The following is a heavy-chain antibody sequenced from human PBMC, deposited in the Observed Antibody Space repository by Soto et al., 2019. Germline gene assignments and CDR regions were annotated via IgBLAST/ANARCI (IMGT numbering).Heavy chain of an antibody. CDR2: IYYSGST. D-gene: IGHD3-22*01. CDR1: GGSISSYY. J-gene: IGHJ4*02. CDR3: ASDSSGYYYFDY. V-gene: IGHV4-59*01. Sequence: SETLSLTCTVSGGSISSYYWSWIRQPPGKGLEWIGYIYYSGSTNYNPSLKSRVTISVDTSMNQFSLRLSSVTAADTAVYYCASDSSGYYYFDYWGQGTLVTSPQ.